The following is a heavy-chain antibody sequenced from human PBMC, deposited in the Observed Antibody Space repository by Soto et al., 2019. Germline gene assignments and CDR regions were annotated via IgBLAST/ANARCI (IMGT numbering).Heavy chain of an antibody. D-gene: IGHD2-15*01. CDR1: GYTFTGYY. J-gene: IGHJ6*02. Sequence: ASVKVSCKASGYTFTGYYMHWVRQAPGQGLEWMGWINPNSGGTNYAQKFQGWVTMTRDTSISTAYMELSRLRSDDTAVYYCARDQKCSGGSCLGYYYYYGMAVCGQGTTVTVYS. CDR2: INPNSGGT. CDR3: ARDQKCSGGSCLGYYYYYGMAV. V-gene: IGHV1-2*04.